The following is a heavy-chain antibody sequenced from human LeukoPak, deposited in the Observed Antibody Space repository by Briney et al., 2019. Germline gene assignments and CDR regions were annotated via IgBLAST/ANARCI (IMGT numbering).Heavy chain of an antibody. J-gene: IGHJ4*02. D-gene: IGHD3-22*01. V-gene: IGHV3-23*01. CDR2: ISGSGDNT. CDR1: GFTFSSYA. CDR3: AKDLNYESSGHDY. Sequence: GGSLRLPCAASGFTFSSYAMNWVRQAPGKGLESISSISGSGDNTYYADPVKGRFTISRDNSKNTLYLQMNSLRAEDTAVYYCAKDLNYESSGHDYWGQGTLVTVSS.